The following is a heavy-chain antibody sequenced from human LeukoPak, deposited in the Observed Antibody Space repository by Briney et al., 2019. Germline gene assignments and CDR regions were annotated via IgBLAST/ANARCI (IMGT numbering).Heavy chain of an antibody. CDR3: ARDPYDSSGYYYVQTPYHFDY. CDR1: GFTFSSYG. Sequence: GGSLRLSCAASGFTFSSYGMHWVRQAPGKGLEWVAVIWYDGSNKYYADSVKGRFTISRDNSKNTLYLQMNSLRAEDTAVYYCARDPYDSSGYYYVQTPYHFDYWGQGTLVTVSS. D-gene: IGHD3-22*01. V-gene: IGHV3-33*08. CDR2: IWYDGSNK. J-gene: IGHJ4*02.